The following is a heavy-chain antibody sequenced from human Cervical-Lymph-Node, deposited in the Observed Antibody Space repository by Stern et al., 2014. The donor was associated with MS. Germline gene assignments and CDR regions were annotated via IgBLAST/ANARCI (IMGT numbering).Heavy chain of an antibody. CDR3: ARATDL. V-gene: IGHV4-59*01. J-gene: IGHJ5*02. Sequence: QVQLLQPGPGLLRPSETLSLTCTVSGASITSYYWSWIRQPPGKGLEWIGYIYYSGTTNYNASLKGRVAISIDTSKTQFSLRLSSVTAADTAVYYCARATDLWGQGTLVTVSS. CDR2: IYYSGTT. CDR1: GASITSYY.